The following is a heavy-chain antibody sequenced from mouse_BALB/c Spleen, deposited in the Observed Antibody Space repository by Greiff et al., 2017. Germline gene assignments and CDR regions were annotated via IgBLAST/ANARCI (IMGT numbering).Heavy chain of an antibody. CDR1: GFNIKDTY. J-gene: IGHJ1*01. Sequence: VQLQQSGAELVKPGASVKLSCTASGFNIKDTYMHWVKQRPEQGLEWIGRIDPANGNTKYDPKFQGKATITADTSSNTAYLQLSSLTSEDTAVYYCASDYGSSYFDDWGAGTTVTVSS. V-gene: IGHV14-3*02. D-gene: IGHD1-1*01. CDR3: ASDYGSSYFDD. CDR2: IDPANGNT.